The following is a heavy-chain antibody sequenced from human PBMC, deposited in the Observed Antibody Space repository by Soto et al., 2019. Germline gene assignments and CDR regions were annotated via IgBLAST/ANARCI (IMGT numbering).Heavy chain of an antibody. D-gene: IGHD3-10*01. J-gene: IGHJ3*02. CDR3: ARDRGAPDAFDI. Sequence: EVQLVESGGGLAQPGGSRRLSCAASGSNFSPYGMNGFRQAPGRGLECVPLIQSYGSNYPESSADSLKGRFIIYRDNAKNMLYLQMNSLSVEDTAVYFCARDRGAPDAFDIWCQGTMVTVSS. CDR2: IQSYGSNYPE. CDR1: GSNFSPYG. V-gene: IGHV3-74*01.